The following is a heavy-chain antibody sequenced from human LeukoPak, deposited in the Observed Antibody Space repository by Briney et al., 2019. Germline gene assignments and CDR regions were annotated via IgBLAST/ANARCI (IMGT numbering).Heavy chain of an antibody. CDR3: ARIIAAAGAPYYFDY. CDR1: GFSLSTSGMC. D-gene: IGHD6-13*01. J-gene: IGHJ4*02. V-gene: IGHV2-70*11. Sequence: SGPALVKPTQTLTLTCTFSGFSLSTSGMCVSWIRQPPGKALEWLARIDWDDDKYYSTSLKTRLTISKDTSKNQVVLTMTNMDPVDTATYYCARIIAAAGAPYYFDYWGQETLVTVSS. CDR2: IDWDDDK.